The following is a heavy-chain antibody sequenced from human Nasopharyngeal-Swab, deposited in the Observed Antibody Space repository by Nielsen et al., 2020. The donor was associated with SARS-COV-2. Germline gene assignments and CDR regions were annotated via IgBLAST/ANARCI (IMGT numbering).Heavy chain of an antibody. Sequence: GESLKISCAASGYTFSSYWMHWVRQAPGKGLVWVSRINIDGNVTDYADSVKGRFTISRDNARNTLYLQMNSLRGEDTAVYYCTRDIGGKYGYWGQGNLVTVSS. CDR2: INIDGNVT. V-gene: IGHV3-74*01. J-gene: IGHJ4*02. D-gene: IGHD4-23*01. CDR3: TRDIGGKYGY. CDR1: GYTFSSYW.